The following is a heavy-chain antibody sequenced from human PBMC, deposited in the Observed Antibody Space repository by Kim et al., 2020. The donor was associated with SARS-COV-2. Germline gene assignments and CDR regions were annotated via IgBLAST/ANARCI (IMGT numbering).Heavy chain of an antibody. CDR1: GFTFGDYA. CDR2: ISWDSGSI. Sequence: GGSLRLSCAASGFTFGDYAMSWVRQAPGKGLEWVSGISWDSGSIDYADSVKGRFTISRDNAKNSLYLQMNSLRAEDTALYYCAKGVKAMARYFDYWGQGTLVTVSS. J-gene: IGHJ4*02. V-gene: IGHV3-9*01. CDR3: AKGVKAMARYFDY.